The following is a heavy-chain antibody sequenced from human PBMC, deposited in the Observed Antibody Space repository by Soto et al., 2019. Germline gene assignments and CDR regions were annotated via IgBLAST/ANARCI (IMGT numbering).Heavy chain of an antibody. CDR1: GYRFSSYW. CDR2: IYPGDSDT. CDR3: ARQGSNGAYVYFAMDV. J-gene: IGHJ6*02. Sequence: GASLKISCKCSGYRFSSYWIAWVRQMPGKGLEWIGMIYPGDSDTTYSPSFEGQVTMSVDKSISTAYLQWSSLKASDSATYYCARQGSNGAYVYFAMDVWGQGTTVTVSS. D-gene: IGHD3-16*01. V-gene: IGHV5-51*01.